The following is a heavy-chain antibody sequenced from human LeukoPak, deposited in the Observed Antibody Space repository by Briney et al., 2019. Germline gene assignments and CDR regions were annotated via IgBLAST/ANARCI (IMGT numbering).Heavy chain of an antibody. CDR1: GGSISTFY. CDR3: ARRYFGSGSSAFDI. V-gene: IGHV4-59*08. Sequence: TETLSLTCTVSGGSISTFYWSWIRQSPGKGLEWIGYIYLTGTTNYNPSLRSRVSISVDTSKNQFSLKLRSVTAADTAVYFCARRYFGSGSSAFDIWGQGTMVTVSS. J-gene: IGHJ3*02. D-gene: IGHD3-10*01. CDR2: IYLTGTT.